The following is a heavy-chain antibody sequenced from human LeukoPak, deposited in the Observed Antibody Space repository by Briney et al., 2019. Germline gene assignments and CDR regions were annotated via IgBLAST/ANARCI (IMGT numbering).Heavy chain of an antibody. D-gene: IGHD3-16*01. CDR2: IFHSGSI. CDR1: GGSITNSNW. CDR3: ARGGSDGGATQFFDY. J-gene: IGHJ4*02. V-gene: IGHV4-4*02. Sequence: SGTLSLTCAVSGGSITNSNWWSWVRQPPGKGLEWIGEIFHSGSINYNSSLKSRVTISVDKSKDQFFLQLKSVSAADTAVYFCARGGSDGGATQFFDYWGQGILITVSA.